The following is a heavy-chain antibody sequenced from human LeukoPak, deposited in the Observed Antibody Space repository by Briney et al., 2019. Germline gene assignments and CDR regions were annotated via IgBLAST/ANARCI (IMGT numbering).Heavy chain of an antibody. Sequence: SETLSLTCAVYGGSFSGYYWSWIRQPPGKGLEWIGYIYYSGGTNYNPSLKSRVTISVDTSKNQFSLKLSSVTAADTAVYYCAREVTIFGVVTHDAFDIWGQGTMVTVSS. D-gene: IGHD3-3*01. J-gene: IGHJ3*02. CDR2: IYYSGGT. CDR3: AREVTIFGVVTHDAFDI. CDR1: GGSFSGYY. V-gene: IGHV4-59*01.